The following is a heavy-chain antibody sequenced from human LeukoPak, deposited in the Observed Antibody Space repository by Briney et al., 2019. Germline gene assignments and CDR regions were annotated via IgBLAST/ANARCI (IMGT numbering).Heavy chain of an antibody. CDR3: ARAFRDYDILTGYDYYYGMDV. CDR1: GYTFTSYA. Sequence: GASVKVSCKASGYTFTSYAMNWVRQAPGQGLEWMGWINTNTGNPTYAQGFTGRFVFSLDTSVGTAYLQISSLKAEDTAVYYCARAFRDYDILTGYDYYYGMDVWGQGTTVTVSS. D-gene: IGHD3-9*01. CDR2: INTNTGNP. V-gene: IGHV7-4-1*02. J-gene: IGHJ6*02.